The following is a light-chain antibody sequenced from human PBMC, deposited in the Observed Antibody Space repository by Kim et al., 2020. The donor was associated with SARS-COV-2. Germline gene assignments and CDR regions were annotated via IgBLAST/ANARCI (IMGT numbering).Light chain of an antibody. CDR2: DAS. J-gene: IGKJ4*01. CDR1: QSVSSY. Sequence: EIVLTQSPATLSLSPGERATLSCRASQSVSSYLAWYQQKPGQAPRLLIYDASNRATGIPARFSGSGSGTDFTLTISSLEPEDFAVYYCQKRSNPLTFGGGTKVDI. V-gene: IGKV3-11*01. CDR3: QKRSNPLT.